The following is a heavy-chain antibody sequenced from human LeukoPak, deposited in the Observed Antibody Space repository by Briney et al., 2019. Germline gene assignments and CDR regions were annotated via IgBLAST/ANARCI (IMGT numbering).Heavy chain of an antibody. J-gene: IGHJ4*02. CDR1: GGSISGSNW. V-gene: IGHV4-4*02. D-gene: IGHD6-25*01. CDR3: ARVERVGAAAADY. CDR2: IYHSGST. Sequence: SGTLSLTCAVSGGSISGSNWWSWVRQPPGKGLEWIGEIYHSGSTNYNPSLKSRVTISVDKSKNQFSLKLSSVTAADTAVYYCARVERVGAAAADYWGQGTLVTVSS.